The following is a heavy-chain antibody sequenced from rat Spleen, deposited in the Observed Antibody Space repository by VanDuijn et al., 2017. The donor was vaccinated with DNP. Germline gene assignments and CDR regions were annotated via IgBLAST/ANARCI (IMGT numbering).Heavy chain of an antibody. CDR1: GFTFSSFP. D-gene: IGHD1-1*01. CDR3: TRRDSSLLLHGFFDY. V-gene: IGHV5-46*01. CDR2: VSPSGGRT. Sequence: EVQLVESGGGSVQHGRSMKLSCAASGFTFSSFPMAWVRQAPTKGLEWVAAVSPSGGRTYYRDSVKGRFTISRDNAKNTLYLQMDSLGSEDTATYYCTRRDSSLLLHGFFDYWGQGVMVTVSS. J-gene: IGHJ2*01.